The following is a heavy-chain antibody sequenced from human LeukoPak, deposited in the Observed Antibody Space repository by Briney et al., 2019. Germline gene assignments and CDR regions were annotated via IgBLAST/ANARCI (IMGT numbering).Heavy chain of an antibody. CDR2: IKQDGSEK. V-gene: IGHV3-7*01. Sequence: PGGSLRLSCAASGFTFSSYEMSWVRQAPGKGLEWVANIKQDGSEKYYVDSVKGRFTISRDNAKNSLYLQMNSLRAEDTAVYYCARDLYSSSWYPYYFDYWGQGTLVTVSS. J-gene: IGHJ4*02. D-gene: IGHD6-13*01. CDR1: GFTFSSYE. CDR3: ARDLYSSSWYPYYFDY.